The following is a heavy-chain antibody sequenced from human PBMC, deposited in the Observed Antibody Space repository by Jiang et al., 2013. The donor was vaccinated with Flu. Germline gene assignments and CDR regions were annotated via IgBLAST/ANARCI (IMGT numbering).Heavy chain of an antibody. CDR2: ISGSGGST. J-gene: IGHJ4*02. CDR3: AKMDDSSGYYYRKYYFDY. D-gene: IGHD3-22*01. Sequence: PGKGLEWVSAISGSGGSTYYADSVKGRFTISRDNSKNTLYLQMNSLRAEDTAVYYCAKMDDSSGYYYRKYYFDYWGQGTLVTVSS. V-gene: IGHV3-23*01.